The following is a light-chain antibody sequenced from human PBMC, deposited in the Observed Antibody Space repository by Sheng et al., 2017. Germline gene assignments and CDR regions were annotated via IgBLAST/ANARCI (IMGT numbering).Light chain of an antibody. CDR3: QSYDDRNLI. J-gene: IGLJ2*01. V-gene: IGLV6-57*01. CDR1: SGSIANNY. Sequence: FILTQPHSVSESPGKTIILSCTRSSGSIANNYVQWYQKRPDTSPINVIFGHNQRLSGVSDRFSGSIDSSSNSASLTISGLRTEDEADYYCQSYDDRNLIFGGGTKLTVL. CDR2: GHN.